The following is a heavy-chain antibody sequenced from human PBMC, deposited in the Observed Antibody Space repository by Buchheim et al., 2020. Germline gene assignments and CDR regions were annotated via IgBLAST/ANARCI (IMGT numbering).Heavy chain of an antibody. V-gene: IGHV3-23*01. J-gene: IGHJ6*02. D-gene: IGHD2-2*01. CDR1: GFTFSSYA. CDR3: AKDRDVVVPAAPYYYYGMDV. CDR2: ISGSGGST. Sequence: EVQLLESGGGLVQPGGSLRLSCAASGFTFSSYAMSWVRQAPGKGLEWVSAISGSGGSTYYADSVKGRFTISRDNSKNKLYLQMNSLRAEDTAVYYCAKDRDVVVPAAPYYYYGMDVWGQGTT.